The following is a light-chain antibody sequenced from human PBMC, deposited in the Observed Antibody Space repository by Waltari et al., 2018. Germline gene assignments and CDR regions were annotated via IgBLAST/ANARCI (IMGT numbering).Light chain of an antibody. V-gene: IGLV3-1*01. CDR1: ELGNKY. CDR2: KDD. Sequence: SYELTQPPSVSVSPGQTTSITCSGAELGNKYPCWYQQKPGQSPVMVIFKDDQRPSGITERFTGSNSGNTATLTITGTQPLDEADYYCQAWDTSTGDVVFGGGTKLTVL. J-gene: IGLJ2*01. CDR3: QAWDTSTGDVV.